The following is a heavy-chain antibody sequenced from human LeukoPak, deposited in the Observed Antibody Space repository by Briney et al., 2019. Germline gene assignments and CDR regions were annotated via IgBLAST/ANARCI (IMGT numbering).Heavy chain of an antibody. Sequence: GESLKISCKGSGYSFTSYWIGWVRQMPGKGLEWMGIIYPGDSDTRYSPSLQGQVTISADKSISTAYLQWSSLKASDTAMYYCARLSRYDFWSGYPPYGMDVWGQGTTVTVSS. CDR3: ARLSRYDFWSGYPPYGMDV. CDR2: IYPGDSDT. CDR1: GYSFTSYW. D-gene: IGHD3-3*01. V-gene: IGHV5-51*01. J-gene: IGHJ6*02.